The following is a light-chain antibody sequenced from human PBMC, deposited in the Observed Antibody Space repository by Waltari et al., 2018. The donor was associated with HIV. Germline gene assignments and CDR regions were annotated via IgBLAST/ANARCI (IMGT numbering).Light chain of an antibody. CDR1: QSIGSN. Sequence: EIVMTQSPATLSVSPGDRAPLSCRASQSIGSNLDWYQQRPGQASRLLIYGASTRATCIPDRFSGSGSGTEFTLTISSLQSEDSATYYCQQYNNWSSDTFGQGTKLEIK. CDR2: GAS. CDR3: QQYNNWSSDT. J-gene: IGKJ2*01. V-gene: IGKV3-15*01.